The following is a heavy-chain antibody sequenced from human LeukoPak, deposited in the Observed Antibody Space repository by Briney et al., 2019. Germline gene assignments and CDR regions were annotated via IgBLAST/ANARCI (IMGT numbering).Heavy chain of an antibody. CDR1: GCTFTSYD. Sequence: ASVKVSCKASGCTFTSYDINWVRQATGQGLEWMGWMNPNSGNTGYAQKFQGRVTMTRNTSISTAYMELSSLRSEDTAVYYCARGIDPKIPATAGWFDPWGQGTLVTVSS. V-gene: IGHV1-8*01. J-gene: IGHJ5*02. CDR2: MNPNSGNT. D-gene: IGHD2-2*01. CDR3: ARGIDPKIPATAGWFDP.